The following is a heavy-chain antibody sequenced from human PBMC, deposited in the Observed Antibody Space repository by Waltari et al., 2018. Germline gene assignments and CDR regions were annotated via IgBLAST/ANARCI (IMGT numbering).Heavy chain of an antibody. V-gene: IGHV4-39*01. D-gene: IGHD2-21*01. CDR2: IDYRGSP. CDR3: STCGGDCYYNAEYFQH. J-gene: IGHJ1*01. Sequence: QLQLQESGPGLVKPSETLSLTCTVSGGSISSSSYYWGWIRQPPGKGLEWIGSIDYRGSPYYNPALKSRVTISVDRSKNQFSLKLSSVTAADTAVYYCSTCGGDCYYNAEYFQHWGQGTLVTVSS. CDR1: GGSISSSSYY.